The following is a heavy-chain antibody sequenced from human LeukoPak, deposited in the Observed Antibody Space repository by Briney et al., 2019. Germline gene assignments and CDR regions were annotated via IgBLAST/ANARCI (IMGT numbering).Heavy chain of an antibody. CDR1: GFTFSDYN. CDR2: ISSSATYI. CDR3: ARILVVPAANYYYSYGMDV. V-gene: IGHV3-21*06. D-gene: IGHD2-2*01. Sequence: GGSLRLSCAASGFTFSDYNMNWVRQAPGKWLECVSSISSSATYIYYADSVKGRFTISRDNAKTSLSLQMNSLRAEDTAVYYCARILVVPAANYYYSYGMDVWGQGTTVTVSS. J-gene: IGHJ6*02.